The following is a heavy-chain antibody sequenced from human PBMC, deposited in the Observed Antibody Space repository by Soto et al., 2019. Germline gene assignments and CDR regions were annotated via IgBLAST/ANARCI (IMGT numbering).Heavy chain of an antibody. V-gene: IGHV1-69*01. CDR2: IIPIVGVA. D-gene: IGHD2-15*01. J-gene: IGHJ5*02. CDR1: GGPFNRHA. CDR3: ARATSVNIEVTGASWAQGDP. Sequence: QVQLVQSGAELKKPGSSVKVSCKASGGPFNRHAISWVRQAPGQGLEWMGGIIPIVGVAKYSPKFQGRVTITADESTTTVYMELSSLRSGDSAVYYCARATSVNIEVTGASWAQGDPWGQGTRVPVSS.